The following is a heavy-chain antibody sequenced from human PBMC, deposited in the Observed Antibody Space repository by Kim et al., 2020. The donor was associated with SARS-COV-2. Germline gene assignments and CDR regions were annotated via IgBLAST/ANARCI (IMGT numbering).Heavy chain of an antibody. D-gene: IGHD2-2*01. V-gene: IGHV3-15*01. J-gene: IGHJ6*02. CDR3: TTQHGYYYYGMDV. Sequence: YAAHVKGRFTISRDDSKNTLYLQMNSRKTEDTAVYYCTTQHGYYYYGMDVWGQGTTVTVSS.